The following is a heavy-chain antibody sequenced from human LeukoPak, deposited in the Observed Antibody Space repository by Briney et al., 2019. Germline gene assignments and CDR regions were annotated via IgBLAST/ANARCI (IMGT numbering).Heavy chain of an antibody. Sequence: SETLSLTCAVYGGSFSGYYWSWIRQPPGKGLEWIGEINHSGSTNYNPSLKSRVTISVDTSKNQFSLKLSSVTAADTAVYYCAGYSRSSWYYYYYMDVWGKGTTVTVSS. CDR1: GGSFSGYY. V-gene: IGHV4-34*01. CDR2: INHSGST. D-gene: IGHD6-13*01. J-gene: IGHJ6*03. CDR3: AGYSRSSWYYYYYMDV.